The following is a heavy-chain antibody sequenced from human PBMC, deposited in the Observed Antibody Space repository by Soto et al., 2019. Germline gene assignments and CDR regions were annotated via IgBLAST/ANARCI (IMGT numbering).Heavy chain of an antibody. J-gene: IGHJ4*02. CDR3: ARGLFSETHYSGGWYFFDY. D-gene: IGHD1-26*01. V-gene: IGHV4-34*01. Sequence: WTWIRPSPGKGLEWIGQINDGGSANYNPSLKSRVTISVDTSNNEFFLELSSVTAADTAVYYCARGLFSETHYSGGWYFFDYWGQGTLVTVSS. CDR2: INDGGSA.